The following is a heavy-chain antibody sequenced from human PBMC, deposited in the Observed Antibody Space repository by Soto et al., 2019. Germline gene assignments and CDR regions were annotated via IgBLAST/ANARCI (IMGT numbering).Heavy chain of an antibody. CDR3: ARKLLQQLVRSSNYYYYYGMDV. CDR2: IIPIFGTA. D-gene: IGHD6-6*01. CDR1: GGTFSSYA. V-gene: IGHV1-69*06. J-gene: IGHJ6*02. Sequence: QVQLVQSGAEVKKPGSSVKVSSKASGGTFSSYAISWVRQARGQGLEWMGGIIPIFGTANYAQKFQGRVTITADKSTSTAYMELSSLRSEDTAVYYCARKLLQQLVRSSNYYYYYGMDVWGQGTTVTVSS.